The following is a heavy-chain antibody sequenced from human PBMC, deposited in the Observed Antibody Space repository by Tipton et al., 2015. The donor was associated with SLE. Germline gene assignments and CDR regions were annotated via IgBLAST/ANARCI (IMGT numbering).Heavy chain of an antibody. CDR1: GYSFTSYW. CDR3: AGHGDYYGLGSYHNDAFDI. V-gene: IGHV5-51*01. J-gene: IGHJ3*02. D-gene: IGHD3-10*01. Sequence: QLVQSGAEVKKPGESLKISCKGSGYSFTSYWIGWVRQMPGKGLEWMGIIYPGDSDTRYSPSFQGQVTISAVKSISTAYLQWSSLKASDTAMYYCAGHGDYYGLGSYHNDAFDIWGQGTMVTVSS. CDR2: IYPGDSDT.